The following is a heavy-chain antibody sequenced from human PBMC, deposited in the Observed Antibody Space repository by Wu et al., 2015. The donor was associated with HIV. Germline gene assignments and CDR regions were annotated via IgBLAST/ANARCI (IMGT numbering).Heavy chain of an antibody. V-gene: IGHV1-2*02. Sequence: QVQLVQSGAEVKKPGASVKVSCKASGYNFSGYYMHWLRQAPGQGLEWMGWINPNSGGTNYAQTFQGRVTLTRDTSISTAYMELSSLRSDDTAVYFCARPRFSGNYHLDYSGPGNPGHRLL. J-gene: IGHJ4*02. D-gene: IGHD1-26*01. CDR2: INPNSGGT. CDR3: ARPRFSGNYHLDY. CDR1: GYNFSGYY.